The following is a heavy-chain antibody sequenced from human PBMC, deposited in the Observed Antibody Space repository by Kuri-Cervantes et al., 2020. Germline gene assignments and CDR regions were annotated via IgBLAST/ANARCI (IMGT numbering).Heavy chain of an antibody. V-gene: IGHV1-46*01. J-gene: IGHJ3*02. CDR1: GYTFTGYY. Sequence: ASVKVSCKASGYTFTGYYMHWVRQAPGQGLEWMGIINPSGGSTSYAQKFQGRVTMTRDTSTSTVYMELSSLRSEDTAVYYCASREKDAFDIWAKGQWSPSPQ. D-gene: IGHD1-26*01. CDR3: ASREKDAFDI. CDR2: INPSGGST.